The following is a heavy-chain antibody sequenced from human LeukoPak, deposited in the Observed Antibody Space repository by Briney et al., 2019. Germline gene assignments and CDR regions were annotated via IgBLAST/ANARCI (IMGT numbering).Heavy chain of an antibody. V-gene: IGHV1-24*01. CDR1: GYTLTELS. Sequence: ASVKVSCKVSGYTLTELSMHWVRQAPGKGLEWMGGFDPEDGETIYAQKFQGRVTMTEDTSTDTAYMELSSLRSEDTAVYYCATAGIVGANNWFDPWGQGTLVTVSS. CDR2: FDPEDGET. CDR3: ATAGIVGANNWFDP. J-gene: IGHJ5*02. D-gene: IGHD1-26*01.